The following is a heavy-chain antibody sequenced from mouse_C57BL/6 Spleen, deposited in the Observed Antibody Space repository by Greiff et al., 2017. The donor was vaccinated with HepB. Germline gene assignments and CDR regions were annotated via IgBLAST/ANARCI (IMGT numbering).Heavy chain of an antibody. Sequence: EVQGVESGGGLVKPGGSLKLSCAASGFTFSDYGMHWVRQAPEKGLEWVAYISSGSSTIYYADTVKGQFTISRDNAKNTLFLQMTSLRSEDTAMYYCARILYGYYGYYAMDYWGQGASVTVSS. CDR1: GFTFSDYG. D-gene: IGHD2-3*01. CDR3: ARILYGYYGYYAMDY. V-gene: IGHV5-17*01. CDR2: ISSGSSTI. J-gene: IGHJ4*01.